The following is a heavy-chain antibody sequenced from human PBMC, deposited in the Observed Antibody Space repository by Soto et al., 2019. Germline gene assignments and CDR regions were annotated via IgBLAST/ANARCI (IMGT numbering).Heavy chain of an antibody. CDR2: INHSGST. CDR3: ARGPMVVSSSSLLPTYYYYYMDV. Sequence: PSETLSVTCAVDGGNFSGYYWSWIRQQPGKGLEWIGEINHSGSTNYNPSLKSRVTISVDTSKNQFSLKLSSVTAADTAVYYCARGPMVVSSSSLLPTYYYYYMDVWGKGTTVTVSS. J-gene: IGHJ6*03. D-gene: IGHD6-6*01. V-gene: IGHV4-34*01. CDR1: GGNFSGYY.